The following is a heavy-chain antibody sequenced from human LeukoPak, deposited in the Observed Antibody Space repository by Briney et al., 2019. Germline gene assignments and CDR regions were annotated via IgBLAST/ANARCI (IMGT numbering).Heavy chain of an antibody. CDR2: IIPIFGTA. CDR3: ARDNDARDPPHFDY. V-gene: IGHV1-69*06. D-gene: IGHD3-16*01. J-gene: IGHJ4*02. CDR1: GGTFSNYA. Sequence: SVKVSCKASGGTFSNYAISWVRQAPGQGLEWMGGIIPIFGTANYAQKFRGRVTITADKSTSTAYMELSSLRSEDTGVYYCARDNDARDPPHFDYWGQGTLVTVSS.